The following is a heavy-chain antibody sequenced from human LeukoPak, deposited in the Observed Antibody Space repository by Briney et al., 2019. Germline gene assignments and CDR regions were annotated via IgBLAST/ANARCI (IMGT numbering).Heavy chain of an antibody. CDR1: GYTFTGYY. V-gene: IGHV1-2*02. J-gene: IGHJ4*02. CDR3: ARVGGMYYFDSTGYPTYFDC. CDR2: INPNSGAT. D-gene: IGHD3-22*01. Sequence: ASVKVSCKASGYTFTGYYMHWVRQAPGQGLEWVGWINPNSGATNYAQKFQGRVTMTRDTSISTAYMELSSLRSDDTAVYYCARVGGMYYFDSTGYPTYFDCWGQGTMLTVSS.